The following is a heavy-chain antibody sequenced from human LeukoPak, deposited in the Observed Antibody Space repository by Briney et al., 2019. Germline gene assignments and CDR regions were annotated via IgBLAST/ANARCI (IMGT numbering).Heavy chain of an antibody. CDR1: VFTFSSYV. CDR2: IRQDGDGK. D-gene: IGHD3-22*01. J-gene: IGHJ5*02. Sequence: GGSLRLSCAASVFTFSSYVMHWARQAPGEGLEWVAVIRQDGDGKFYGNSVKGRFTISRDNSRDTLYLQMDSLTTEDTAIYYCATEDHTSGHAGALGFDPWGQGTLVTVS. V-gene: IGHV3-30*03. CDR3: ATEDHTSGHAGALGFDP.